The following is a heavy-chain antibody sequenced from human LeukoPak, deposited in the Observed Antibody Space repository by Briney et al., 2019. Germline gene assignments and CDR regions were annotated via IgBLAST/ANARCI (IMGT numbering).Heavy chain of an antibody. Sequence: SETLSLTCTVSGGSISTNNFYWDWIRQPPGKGLEWIGNIYYSGVTYCNPSLKSRVTISVDTSKNQFSLKLSSVTAADTAVYYCAREFGGVVVTATPRAFDIWGQGTMVTVSS. D-gene: IGHD2-21*02. J-gene: IGHJ3*02. CDR1: GGSISTNNFY. CDR3: AREFGGVVVTATPRAFDI. V-gene: IGHV4-39*07. CDR2: IYYSGVT.